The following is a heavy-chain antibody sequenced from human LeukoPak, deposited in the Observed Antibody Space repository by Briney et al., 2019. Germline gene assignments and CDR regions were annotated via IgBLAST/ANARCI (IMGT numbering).Heavy chain of an antibody. J-gene: IGHJ4*02. Sequence: PGGSLRLSCAASGFTFSSYWMSWVRQAPGKGLEWVANIKQDGSEKYYVDSVKGRFTISRGNAKNSLYLQMNSLRAEDTAVYYCARDWSPSYCSGGSCPNDYWGQGTLVTVSS. D-gene: IGHD2-15*01. CDR2: IKQDGSEK. CDR3: ARDWSPSYCSGGSCPNDY. CDR1: GFTFSSYW. V-gene: IGHV3-7*01.